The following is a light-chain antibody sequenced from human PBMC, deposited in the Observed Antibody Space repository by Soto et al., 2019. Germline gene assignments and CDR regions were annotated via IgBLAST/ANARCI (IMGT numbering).Light chain of an antibody. J-gene: IGLJ3*02. CDR2: EVT. Sequence: QSALTQPASVSGSPGQSITISCTGTTSDVGGFNFVSWYQQSPGKAPKLIIYEVTNRPSGVSERFSGSKSGNTASLTISGLQTADEADYYCSSYARSTTLVFGGGTKVTVL. CDR3: SSYARSTTLV. V-gene: IGLV2-14*01. CDR1: TSDVGGFNF.